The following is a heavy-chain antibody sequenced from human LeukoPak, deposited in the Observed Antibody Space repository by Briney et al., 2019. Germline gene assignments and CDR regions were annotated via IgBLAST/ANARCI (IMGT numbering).Heavy chain of an antibody. CDR2: ISGSGDST. CDR3: AKGSAAIRPYYFDY. D-gene: IGHD6-13*01. Sequence: GGSLRLSCAASGFTFDSYAMSWVRQAPGKGLEWVSAISGSGDSTYHADSVKGRFIISRDNSKSTVYLQMNSLSADDTAVYYCAKGSAAIRPYYFDYWGQGTLVTVSS. CDR1: GFTFDSYA. V-gene: IGHV3-23*01. J-gene: IGHJ4*02.